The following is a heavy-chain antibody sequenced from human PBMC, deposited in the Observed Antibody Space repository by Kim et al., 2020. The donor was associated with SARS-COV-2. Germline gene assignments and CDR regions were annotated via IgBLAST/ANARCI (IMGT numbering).Heavy chain of an antibody. Sequence: GGSLRLSCASSEYPFRGHGMHWVHQAPGKGLEWVSLISTYGSQIYYAESVKGRFTISRDDAKGTLYLQMKSLRVEDMAIYYCARGYGIFTGFNPPPLDLWGQGTLVTVSS. CDR2: ISTYGSQI. D-gene: IGHD3-9*01. CDR1: EYPFRGHG. CDR3: ARGYGIFTGFNPPPLDL. J-gene: IGHJ4*01. V-gene: IGHV3-21*01.